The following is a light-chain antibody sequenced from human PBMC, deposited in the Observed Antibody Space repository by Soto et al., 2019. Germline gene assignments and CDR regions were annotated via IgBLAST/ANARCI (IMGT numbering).Light chain of an antibody. CDR2: DAS. Sequence: DIQMTQSPSSLSAPVGDRVTITCQASQDISNYLNWYQQKPGKAPKLLIYDASNLETGVPSRFSGSGSGTDFTFTISSLQPEDIATYYCQQYDNPLTFGQGTRLEIK. J-gene: IGKJ5*01. CDR3: QQYDNPLT. V-gene: IGKV1-33*01. CDR1: QDISNY.